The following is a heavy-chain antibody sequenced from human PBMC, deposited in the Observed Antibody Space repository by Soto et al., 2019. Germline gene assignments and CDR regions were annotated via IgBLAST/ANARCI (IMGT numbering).Heavy chain of an antibody. Sequence: GSLTLSCAASGXTLSSCSMSWVRQAPGKGLEWVSAISGSGGSTYYADSVKGRFSISIDNSKNTLYLQMNILRAEDTAVYYCAKEVDYWGRGTLGTVSS. CDR1: GXTLSSCS. CDR3: AKEVDY. CDR2: ISGSGGST. V-gene: IGHV3-23*01. J-gene: IGHJ4*02.